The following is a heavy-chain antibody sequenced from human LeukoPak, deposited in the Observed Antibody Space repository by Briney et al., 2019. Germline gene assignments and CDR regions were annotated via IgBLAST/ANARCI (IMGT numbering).Heavy chain of an antibody. D-gene: IGHD2-15*01. CDR3: VRQKQHCDGGSCFPPGC. CDR1: GASISSTSDY. V-gene: IGHV4-39*01. CDR2: IYYSGRA. J-gene: IGHJ4*02. Sequence: SETLSLTCTVSGASISSTSDYWGWIRQPPGKGLEWIGTIYYSGRAYHNPSLRSRLTISVDTSKNQFSLKLNSVTATDTAIYYCVRQKQHCDGGSCFPPGCWGQGTLVTVSS.